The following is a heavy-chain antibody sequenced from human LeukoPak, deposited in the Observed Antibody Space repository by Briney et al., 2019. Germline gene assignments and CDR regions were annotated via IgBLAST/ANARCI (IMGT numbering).Heavy chain of an antibody. CDR1: GFTFSSYA. V-gene: IGHV3-23*01. J-gene: IGHJ4*02. Sequence: GGSLRLSCAASGFTFSSYAMSWVRQAPGKGLEWVLAISGSGGSTYYADSVKGRFTISRDNSKNTLYLQMNSLRAEDTAVYYCAREGGYCSGGSCYMLRYYFDYWGQGTLVTVSS. D-gene: IGHD2-15*01. CDR2: ISGSGGST. CDR3: AREGGYCSGGSCYMLRYYFDY.